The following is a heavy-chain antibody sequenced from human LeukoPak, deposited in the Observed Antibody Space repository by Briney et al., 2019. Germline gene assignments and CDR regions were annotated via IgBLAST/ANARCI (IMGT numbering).Heavy chain of an antibody. D-gene: IGHD1-26*01. Sequence: ASVKVSCKASGYTFTSYDINWVRQATGQGLEWMGWMNPNSGNTGYAQKFQGRVTMTRNTSISTAYMELSSLRSEDTAVYYCATRDLDSGSYYRGFDYWGQGTLVTVSS. J-gene: IGHJ4*02. CDR2: MNPNSGNT. V-gene: IGHV1-8*01. CDR1: GYTFTSYD. CDR3: ATRDLDSGSYYRGFDY.